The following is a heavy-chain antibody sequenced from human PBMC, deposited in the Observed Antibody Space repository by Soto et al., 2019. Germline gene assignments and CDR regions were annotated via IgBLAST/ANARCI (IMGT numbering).Heavy chain of an antibody. CDR2: FDPEDGET. CDR3: ARERNFMITFGGVIADDAFDI. CDR1: GYTLTELS. J-gene: IGHJ3*02. D-gene: IGHD3-16*02. Sequence: QVQLVQSGAEVKKPGASVKVSCKVSGYTLTELSMHWVRQAPGKGLEWMGGFDPEDGETIYAQKFQGRVTMTEDTSTDTAYMELRSLRSDDTAVYYCARERNFMITFGGVIADDAFDIWGQGTMVTVSS. V-gene: IGHV1-24*01.